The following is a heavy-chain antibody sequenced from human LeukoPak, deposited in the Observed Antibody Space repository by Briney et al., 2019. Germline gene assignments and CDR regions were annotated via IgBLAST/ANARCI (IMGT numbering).Heavy chain of an antibody. D-gene: IGHD6-13*01. J-gene: IGHJ4*02. CDR3: ARDRLGIAAADAIDY. V-gene: IGHV3-48*02. Sequence: GGSLRLSCAASGFTFSSYSMNWVRQAPGKGLGWVSYISSSSSTIYYADSVKGRFTISRDNAKNSLYLQMNSLRDEDTAVYYCARDRLGIAAADAIDYWGQGTLVTVSS. CDR1: GFTFSSYS. CDR2: ISSSSSTI.